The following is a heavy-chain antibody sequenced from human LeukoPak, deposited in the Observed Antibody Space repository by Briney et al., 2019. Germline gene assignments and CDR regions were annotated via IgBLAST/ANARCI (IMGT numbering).Heavy chain of an antibody. V-gene: IGHV3-64*01. CDR1: GFTFSSYV. CDR3: ARGGQSKYDSSGYLNYFDY. D-gene: IGHD3-22*01. J-gene: IGHJ4*02. Sequence: AGGSLRLSCAASGFTFSSYVMYWVRQAPGKGLEYVSSISRNGGSTYYANSVKGRFTISRDNSKNTLYLQMGSLRAEDMAVYYCARGGQSKYDSSGYLNYFDYWGQGTLVTVSS. CDR2: ISRNGGST.